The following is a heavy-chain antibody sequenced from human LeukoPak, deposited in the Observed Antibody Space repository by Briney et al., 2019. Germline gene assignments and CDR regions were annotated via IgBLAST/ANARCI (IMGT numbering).Heavy chain of an antibody. D-gene: IGHD6-19*01. CDR1: GFTFTTYA. J-gene: IGHJ3*01. CDR2: ISGDGDKA. CDR3: AKDLALAGTGGGFDA. Sequence: GGSLRLSCAASGFTFTTYAINWVRQAPGKGLECVSGISGDGDKAYYADSVNGRFTISRDNSRNTVSLHMSSLRAEDTALYYCAKDLALAGTGGGFDAWGQGTRVAVSS. V-gene: IGHV3-23*01.